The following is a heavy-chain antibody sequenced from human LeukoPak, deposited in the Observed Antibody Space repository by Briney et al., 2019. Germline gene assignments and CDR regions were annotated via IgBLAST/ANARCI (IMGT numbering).Heavy chain of an antibody. V-gene: IGHV4-34*01. Sequence: SETLSLTCAVYGGSFSGYYWSWIRQPPGKGLEWIGEINHSGSTNYNPSLKSRVTISVDTSKNQFSLKLSSVTAADTAVYYCARGALDIGYSSSWTDKTHYYYYGMDVWGQGNTVTVSS. CDR2: INHSGST. D-gene: IGHD6-13*01. CDR1: GGSFSGYY. J-gene: IGHJ6*02. CDR3: ARGALDIGYSSSWTDKTHYYYYGMDV.